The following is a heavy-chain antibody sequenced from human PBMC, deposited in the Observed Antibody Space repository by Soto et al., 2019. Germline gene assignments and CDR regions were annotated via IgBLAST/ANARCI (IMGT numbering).Heavy chain of an antibody. V-gene: IGHV4-59*01. Sequence: PSETLSLTGTVSGGASSSYYWSWIRQPPGKGLEWIGYIYYSGSTNYNPSLKSRVTISVDTSKNQFSLKLSSVTAADTAVYYCARERDRGGYYYYMDVWGKGTTVTVSS. J-gene: IGHJ6*03. CDR3: ARERDRGGYYYYMDV. CDR2: IYYSGST. D-gene: IGHD3-10*01. CDR1: GGASSSYY.